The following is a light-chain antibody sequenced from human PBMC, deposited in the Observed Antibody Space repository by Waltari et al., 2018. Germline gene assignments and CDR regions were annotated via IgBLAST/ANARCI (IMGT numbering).Light chain of an antibody. Sequence: QLVLPQSPSASASLGASLKLTCTLSSGHRNKAIAWLHQQPEKGPRYLMKVNSDGSHSKGDKIPDRFSGSSSGTEHYLTISSLQSEDEADYYCQTGGHGTWVFGGGTKLTVL. CDR3: QTGGHGTWV. CDR2: VNSDGSH. V-gene: IGLV4-69*01. J-gene: IGLJ3*02. CDR1: SGHRNKA.